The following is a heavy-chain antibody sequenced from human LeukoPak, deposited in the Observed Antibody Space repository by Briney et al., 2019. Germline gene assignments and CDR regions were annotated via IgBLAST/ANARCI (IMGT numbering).Heavy chain of an antibody. Sequence: PGGSLRLSCAASGFTFDDYAMHWVRQAPGKGLEWVSLISGDGGSTYYADSVKGRFTISRDNSKNSLYLQMNSLRTEDTALYYCAKDICWGRGSSWYTPHYYYYGMDVWGQGTTVTVSS. V-gene: IGHV3-43*02. CDR1: GFTFDDYA. D-gene: IGHD6-13*01. CDR3: AKDICWGRGSSWYTPHYYYYGMDV. J-gene: IGHJ6*02. CDR2: ISGDGGST.